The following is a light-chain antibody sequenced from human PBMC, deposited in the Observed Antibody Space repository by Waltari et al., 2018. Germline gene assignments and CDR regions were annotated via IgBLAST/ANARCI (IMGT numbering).Light chain of an antibody. CDR2: SAS. Sequence: DIQMTQSPSSLSASVGDSVTITCRASQSFSSSLAWYQQKPGKAPKLLIYSASNLQSGVPSRFSGSKSGTDFTLIISSLQPEDIATYYCQQYDSDPYSFGQGTKVEIK. V-gene: IGKV1-27*01. CDR1: QSFSSS. J-gene: IGKJ2*03. CDR3: QQYDSDPYS.